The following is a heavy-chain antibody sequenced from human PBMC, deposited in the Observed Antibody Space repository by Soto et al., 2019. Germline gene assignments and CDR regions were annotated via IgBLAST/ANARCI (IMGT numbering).Heavy chain of an antibody. CDR3: AKDTVATIISAFDI. D-gene: IGHD5-12*01. CDR1: GFTFDDYA. CDR2: ISWNSGSI. Sequence: EVQLVESGGGLVQPGRSLRLSCAASGFTFDDYAMHWVRQAPGKGLEWVSGISWNSGSIGYADSVKGRFTISRDNAKKSLYLQMNSLRAEDTALYYCAKDTVATIISAFDIWGQGTMVTVSS. J-gene: IGHJ3*02. V-gene: IGHV3-9*01.